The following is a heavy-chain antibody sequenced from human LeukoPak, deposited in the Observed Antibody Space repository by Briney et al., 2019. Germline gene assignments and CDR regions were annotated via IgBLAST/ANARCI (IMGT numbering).Heavy chain of an antibody. V-gene: IGHV3-23*01. CDR3: ARAPYGDEPSFGY. J-gene: IGHJ4*02. CDR2: VSGTGGST. CDR1: GFTFSRYA. Sequence: PGGSLRLSCAASGFTFSRYAMSWVRQAPGEGLEWVSTVSGTGGSTYYGDSVKGRFTISRDNSKNMLYLQMNNLRAEDTAVYYCARAPYGDEPSFGYWGQGTLVTVSS. D-gene: IGHD4-17*01.